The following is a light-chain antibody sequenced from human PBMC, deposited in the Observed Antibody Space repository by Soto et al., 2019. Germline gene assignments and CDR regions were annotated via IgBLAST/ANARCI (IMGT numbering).Light chain of an antibody. CDR3: QQRSDWRWT. CDR2: DTS. Sequence: LTQSPATLSVSPGGRTILSCRASQTVNNYLAWYQQKPGQAPRLLIYDTSKRAPGVPARFIGSGSGTAFTLTIDIVEPEDYAIYDCQQRSDWRWTFGQGTKGDIK. CDR1: QTVNNY. V-gene: IGKV3-11*01. J-gene: IGKJ1*01.